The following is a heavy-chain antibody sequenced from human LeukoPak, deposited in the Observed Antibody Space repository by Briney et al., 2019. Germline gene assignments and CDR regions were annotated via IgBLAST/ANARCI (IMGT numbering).Heavy chain of an antibody. Sequence: SETLSLTCTDSGDSLSSYYFHCIRQSAGKGLEWIGRIYTSGSTKYNPSLKRRVTISVDTSKNQFSLKLSSVTAADTAVYYCARQKRSRTTVTTYLRLYNWFDPWGQGTLVTVSS. CDR1: GDSLSSYY. D-gene: IGHD4-17*01. J-gene: IGHJ5*02. V-gene: IGHV4-4*07. CDR2: IYTSGST. CDR3: ARQKRSRTTVTTYLRLYNWFDP.